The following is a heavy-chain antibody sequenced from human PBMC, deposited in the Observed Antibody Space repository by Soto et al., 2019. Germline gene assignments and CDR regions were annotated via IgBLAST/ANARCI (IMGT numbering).Heavy chain of an antibody. Sequence: SETLSLTCTVSGGSISSGDYYWSWIRQPPGKGLEWIGYIYYSGSTYYNPSLKSRVTISVDTSKNQFSLKLSSVTAADTAVYYCARVGDRAMAVSDWGQGTLVTVSS. CDR2: IYYSGST. CDR1: GGSISSGDYY. J-gene: IGHJ4*02. D-gene: IGHD5-18*01. V-gene: IGHV4-30-4*01. CDR3: ARVGDRAMAVSD.